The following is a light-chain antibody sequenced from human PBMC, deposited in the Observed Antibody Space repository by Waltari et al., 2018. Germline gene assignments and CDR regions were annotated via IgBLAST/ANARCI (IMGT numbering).Light chain of an antibody. Sequence: SYVLTQPPSVSVAPGQAARITCGGNDIARKSVHWNQQKPGQAPVVVVYDDTDRPSGIPGRFSGSNSGNTATLIISRVEAGDEADYYCQVWDSGSHHVLFGGGTKLTVL. CDR1: DIARKS. CDR2: DDT. V-gene: IGLV3-21*02. CDR3: QVWDSGSHHVL. J-gene: IGLJ2*01.